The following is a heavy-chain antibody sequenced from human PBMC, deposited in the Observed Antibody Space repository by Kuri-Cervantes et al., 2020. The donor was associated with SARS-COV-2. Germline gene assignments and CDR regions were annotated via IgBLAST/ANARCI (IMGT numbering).Heavy chain of an antibody. V-gene: IGHV3-74*01. Sequence: GESLKISCAASGFTFSGHWIHWVRQAPGKGLVWVSRINPDGSYTNNADSLKGRFTLSRDNANNMLFLQMNSLRAEDTAVYYCVRDGDHWNFDYWGQGTLVTVSS. CDR1: GFTFSGHW. CDR2: INPDGSYT. CDR3: VRDGDHWNFDY. J-gene: IGHJ4*02. D-gene: IGHD1-1*01.